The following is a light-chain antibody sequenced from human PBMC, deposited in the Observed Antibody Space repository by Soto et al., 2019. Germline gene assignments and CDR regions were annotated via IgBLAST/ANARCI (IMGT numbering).Light chain of an antibody. J-gene: IGLJ3*02. CDR3: ATWDDSLNARGV. CDR1: RSNLGNNA. Sequence: QSVLTKTPSASGTPGQTVPISCSGSRSNLGNNAVSWYQQFPGTAPKLLIYNNNQRPSGVPDRCSGSKSGTSASLAIRGLQSEDEADYYCATWDDSLNARGVFGGGTKLTVL. V-gene: IGLV1-44*01. CDR2: NNN.